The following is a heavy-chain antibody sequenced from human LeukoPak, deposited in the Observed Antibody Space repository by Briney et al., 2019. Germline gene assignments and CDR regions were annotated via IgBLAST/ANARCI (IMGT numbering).Heavy chain of an antibody. J-gene: IGHJ6*02. CDR2: INHSGST. V-gene: IGHV4-34*01. Sequence: SETLSLTCAVYGGSFSGYYWSWIRQPPGKGLEWIGEINHSGSTNYNPSLKSRVTISVDTSKNQFSLKLSSVTAADTAVYYCARDSSTSYYYGMDVWGQGTTVTASS. CDR3: ARDSSTSYYYGMDV. D-gene: IGHD1/OR15-1a*01. CDR1: GGSFSGYY.